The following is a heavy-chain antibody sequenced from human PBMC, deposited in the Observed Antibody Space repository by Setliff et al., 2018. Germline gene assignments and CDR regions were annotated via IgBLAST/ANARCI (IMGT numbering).Heavy chain of an antibody. Sequence: SETLSLTCTVSGGSISSSYWSWIRQPPGKGLEWIGHIYTSGSTNYNPSLKSRVSISVDTSKNHFSLRLSSVAATDTAVYYCLRTRYGLGGRPYWGQGTLVTVSS. V-gene: IGHV4-4*08. CDR2: IYTSGST. CDR1: GGSISSSY. J-gene: IGHJ4*02. D-gene: IGHD2-15*01. CDR3: LRTRYGLGGRPY.